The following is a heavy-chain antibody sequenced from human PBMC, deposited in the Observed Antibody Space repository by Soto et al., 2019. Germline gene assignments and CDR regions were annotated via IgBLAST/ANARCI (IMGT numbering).Heavy chain of an antibody. V-gene: IGHV1-18*01. Sequence: QVHLVQSGAEVKKPGASVKVSCKASGYTFTSYGITWVRQAPGQGLEWMGWISAQNGNTDYAPTLQCRVIVTRETSTSTAYMELRSLISDATAVYYCARGRYGDYWGQGALVTVSS. J-gene: IGHJ4*02. CDR1: GYTFTSYG. CDR2: ISAQNGNT. D-gene: IGHD1-1*01. CDR3: ARGRYGDY.